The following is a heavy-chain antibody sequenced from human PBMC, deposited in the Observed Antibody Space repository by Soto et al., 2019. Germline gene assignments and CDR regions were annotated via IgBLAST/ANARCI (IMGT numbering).Heavy chain of an antibody. D-gene: IGHD1-1*01. V-gene: IGHV3-23*01. J-gene: IGHJ4*02. CDR2: ISGSSDIT. Sequence: PGGSLRLSCAASGFTFSSFAMGWVRQAPGKGLEWVSLISGSSDITYYANSVKGRFTISRDNSKNTLYLQINSLRAEDTAVYFCATQDFRGTTGTTWGQGTLVTAPQ. CDR1: GFTFSSFA. CDR3: ATQDFRGTTGTT.